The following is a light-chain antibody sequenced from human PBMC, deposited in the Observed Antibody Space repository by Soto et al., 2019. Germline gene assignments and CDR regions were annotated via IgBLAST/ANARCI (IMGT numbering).Light chain of an antibody. CDR3: SSYAGINNLGV. CDR1: SSDVGGYKY. CDR2: EVN. J-gene: IGLJ1*01. V-gene: IGLV2-8*01. Sequence: QSALTQPPSASGSPGQSVTISCTGTSSDVGGYKYVSWYQQHPDKAPKLMIFEVNKRPSGVPDRFSGSKSGNTASLTVSGLQAEDEADYYCSSYAGINNLGVFGTGTKVT.